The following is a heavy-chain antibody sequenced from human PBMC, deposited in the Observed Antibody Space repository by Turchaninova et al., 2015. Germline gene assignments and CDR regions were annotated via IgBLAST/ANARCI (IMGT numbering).Heavy chain of an antibody. CDR3: XXRRMHIPAAXDAFXX. V-gene: IGHV2-5*02. D-gene: IGHD6-25*01. CDR2: IYWDDDK. J-gene: IGHJ3*01. CDR1: GFSVSTPGVG. Sequence: QITLKESGPTLVEPTQTLTLTCTLSGFSVSTPGVGVGWIRQPPGKALEWLALIYWDDDKRDSPSLRSRLTITRDXSKNXVVFTXXNMXPXDTATYYXXXRRMHIPAAXDAFXXWGQGTVISXSS.